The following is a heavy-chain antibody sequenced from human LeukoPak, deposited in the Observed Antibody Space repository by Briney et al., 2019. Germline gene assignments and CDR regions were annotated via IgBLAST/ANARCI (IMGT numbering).Heavy chain of an antibody. V-gene: IGHV1-3*01. Sequence: ASVTVSCKAYGYTFSSYAMHWVRQAPGQRLEWMGWINAGSGNTKYSLKFQGRVTITRDTSASTAYMELSSLRSEDTAVYYCASGQYSSGWYLGNYYYGMDVWGKGTTVTVS. D-gene: IGHD6-19*01. CDR2: INAGSGNT. CDR3: ASGQYSSGWYLGNYYYGMDV. J-gene: IGHJ6*04. CDR1: GYTFSSYA.